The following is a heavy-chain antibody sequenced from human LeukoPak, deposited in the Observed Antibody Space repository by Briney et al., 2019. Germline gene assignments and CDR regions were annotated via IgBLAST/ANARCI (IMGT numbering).Heavy chain of an antibody. D-gene: IGHD3-3*01. CDR3: ARGANYDFWSGRSHYYFDY. V-gene: IGHV4-30-2*01. CDR2: IYHSGST. Sequence: SETLSLTCAVSGGSISSGGYSWSWIRQPPGKGLEWIGYIYHSGSTYYNPSLKSRVTISVDRSKNQFSLKLSSVTAADTAVYYCARGANYDFWSGRSHYYFDYWGQGTLVTVSS. CDR1: GGSISSGGYS. J-gene: IGHJ4*02.